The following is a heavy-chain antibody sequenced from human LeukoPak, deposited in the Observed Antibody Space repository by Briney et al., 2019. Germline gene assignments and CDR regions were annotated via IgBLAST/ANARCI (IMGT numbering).Heavy chain of an antibody. CDR3: TTSNYYYDSNAWY. D-gene: IGHD3-22*01. J-gene: IGHJ4*02. CDR2: IKSKIDGGAI. Sequence: GGSLRLSCAASGFTFSNAWMNWVRQAPGKGLEWVGRIKSKIDGGAIEYAAPVQGTFTISRDDSKNTLYLQMNGLKIEDTAVYFCTTSNYYYDSNAWYWGQGALVTVSS. CDR1: GFTFSNAW. V-gene: IGHV3-15*07.